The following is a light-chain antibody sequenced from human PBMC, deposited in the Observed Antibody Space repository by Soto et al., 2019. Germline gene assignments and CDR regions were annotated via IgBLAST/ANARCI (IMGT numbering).Light chain of an antibody. Sequence: QSALTQPASVSGSPGQAITISCTGSSRDVGAYNYVSWHQHHPGKVPKLMISEVSNRPSGVSNRFSGSKSGNTASLTISGLQAEDEADYFCTSYTTSSTWVFGGGTKLPVL. CDR2: EVS. J-gene: IGLJ3*02. CDR3: TSYTTSSTWV. V-gene: IGLV2-14*01. CDR1: SRDVGAYNY.